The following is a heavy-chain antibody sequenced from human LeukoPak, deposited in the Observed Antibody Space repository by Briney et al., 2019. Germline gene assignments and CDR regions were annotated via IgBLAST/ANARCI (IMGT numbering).Heavy chain of an antibody. CDR3: AKVRETRYSSSWYYFDY. V-gene: IGHV3-23*01. Sequence: GGSLRLSCAASGFTFSSYAMSWVRQAPGKGLEWVSAISGSGGSTYYADFVKGRFTISRDNSKNTLYLQMNSLRAEDTAVYYCAKVRETRYSSSWYYFDYWGQGTLVTVSS. CDR1: GFTFSSYA. J-gene: IGHJ4*02. CDR2: ISGSGGST. D-gene: IGHD6-13*01.